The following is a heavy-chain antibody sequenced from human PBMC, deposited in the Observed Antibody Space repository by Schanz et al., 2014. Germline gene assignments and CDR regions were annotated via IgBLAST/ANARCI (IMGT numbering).Heavy chain of an antibody. V-gene: IGHV4-59*08. Sequence: QVQLQESGPGLVKPSETLSLTCSVSGGSIRNYYWNWIRQPPGKGVEWIGYIHYSGSTNYNPSLEMRVAMSVDPPKNQFPRRLGSGTAADTAVYYCARLNYDSSGYPYYYGMDVWGQGTTVTVSS. CDR2: IHYSGST. CDR3: ARLNYDSSGYPYYYGMDV. D-gene: IGHD3-22*01. CDR1: GGSIRNYY. J-gene: IGHJ6*02.